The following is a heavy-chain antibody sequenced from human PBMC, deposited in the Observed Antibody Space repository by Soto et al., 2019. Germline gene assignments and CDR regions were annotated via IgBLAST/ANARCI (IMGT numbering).Heavy chain of an antibody. CDR1: GYTFTSYG. CDR2: ISAYNGNT. D-gene: IGHD3-10*01. J-gene: IGHJ5*02. V-gene: IGHV1-18*01. CDR3: ARGSVPFTMVRGGNNWFDP. Sequence: GASVKVSCKASGYTFTSYGISWVRQAPGQGLEWMGWISAYNGNTNYAQKLQGRVTMTIDTSTSTAYMELRSLRSDDTAVYYCARGSVPFTMVRGGNNWFDPWGQGTLVTVSS.